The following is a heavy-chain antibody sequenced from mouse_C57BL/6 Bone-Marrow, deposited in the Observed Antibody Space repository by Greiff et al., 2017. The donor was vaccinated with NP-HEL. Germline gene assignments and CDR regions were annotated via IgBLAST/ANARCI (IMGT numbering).Heavy chain of an antibody. CDR2: ISSGGDYI. V-gene: IGHV5-9-1*02. J-gene: IGHJ4*01. CDR3: TRDRRLRLYAMDY. CDR1: GFTFSSYA. D-gene: IGHD1-2*01. Sequence: EVKLVESGEGLVKPGGSLKLSCAASGFTFSSYAMSWVRQTPEKRLEWVAYISSGGDYIYYADTVQGRFTISRENARNTLYLQMSSLKSEDTAMYYCTRDRRLRLYAMDYWGQGTSVTVSS.